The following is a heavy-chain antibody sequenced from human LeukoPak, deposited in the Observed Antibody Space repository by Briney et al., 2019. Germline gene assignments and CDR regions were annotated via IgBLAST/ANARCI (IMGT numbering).Heavy chain of an antibody. CDR1: GYSFSNYW. CDR2: IYPGDSDT. Sequence: GESLKISCKASGYSFSNYWIGWVRQMPGKGLEWMGIIYPGDSDTRYSPSFQGQVTISADKSITTGYLQWSSLKASDTAMYYCARVPTSVSNPYYFDYWGQGALVTVSS. V-gene: IGHV5-51*01. J-gene: IGHJ4*02. D-gene: IGHD4-11*01. CDR3: ARVPTSVSNPYYFDY.